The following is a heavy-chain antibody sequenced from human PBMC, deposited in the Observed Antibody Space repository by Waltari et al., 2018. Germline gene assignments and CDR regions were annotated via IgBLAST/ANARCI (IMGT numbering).Heavy chain of an antibody. J-gene: IGHJ4*02. CDR2: IRAGNGHT. V-gene: IGHV1-18*01. CDR3: ARAGAEVTRFFDY. Sequence: QVQLVQSGVEVKKPGASVKVSCKTSGYTFSRFGISWVRQAPGQGLEWMGWIRAGNGHTNYAQNLQDRVTMTADTATTTAYMELRSLTSDDTAVYYCARAGAEVTRFFDYWGQGTLVTVSS. D-gene: IGHD3-3*01. CDR1: GYTFSRFG.